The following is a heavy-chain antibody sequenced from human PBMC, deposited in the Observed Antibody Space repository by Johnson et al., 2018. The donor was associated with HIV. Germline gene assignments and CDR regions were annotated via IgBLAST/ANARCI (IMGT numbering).Heavy chain of an antibody. V-gene: IGHV3-30-3*01. Sequence: QVQLVESGGGVVQPGRSLRLSCAASGFTFSRYAMHWVRQAPGKGLEWVAVISYHGSNQYYADSVKGRFTISRDNSKNTLYLQMNSLRSEDTAVYYCARERYVSQAIDGVDIWGQGTMVTVSS. CDR1: GFTFSRYA. CDR3: ARERYVSQAIDGVDI. CDR2: ISYHGSNQ. J-gene: IGHJ3*02. D-gene: IGHD2-15*01.